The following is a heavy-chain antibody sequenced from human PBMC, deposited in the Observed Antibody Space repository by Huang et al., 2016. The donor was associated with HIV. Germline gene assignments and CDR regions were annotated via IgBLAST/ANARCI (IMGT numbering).Heavy chain of an antibody. CDR3: ARLIGSPSFYYGLDV. J-gene: IGHJ6*02. V-gene: IGHV5-51*01. CDR2: SYPGDSDT. Sequence: EVQLVQSGAEVKKPGESLKISCKGSGYRFRSNWIGWVRQMPGKGLECMGISYPGDSDTRYSPSFQGQVTISADKSINTAYLQWSSLKASDTAMYYCARLIGSPSFYYGLDVWGQGTTVTVSS. CDR1: GYRFRSNW. D-gene: IGHD3-9*01.